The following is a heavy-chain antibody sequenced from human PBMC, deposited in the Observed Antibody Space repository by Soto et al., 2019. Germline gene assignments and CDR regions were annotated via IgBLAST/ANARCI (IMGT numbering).Heavy chain of an antibody. CDR2: IYYSGST. Sequence: QLQLQESGPGLVKPSETLSLTCTVSGGSISSSSYYWGWIRQPPGKGLEWIGSIYYSGSTYYHPSLKSRVTISVDTSKNQFSLKLSSVTAADTAVYYCARTYSGSYHNWFDPWGQGTLVTVSS. CDR3: ARTYSGSYHNWFDP. CDR1: GGSISSSSYY. D-gene: IGHD1-26*01. V-gene: IGHV4-39*01. J-gene: IGHJ5*02.